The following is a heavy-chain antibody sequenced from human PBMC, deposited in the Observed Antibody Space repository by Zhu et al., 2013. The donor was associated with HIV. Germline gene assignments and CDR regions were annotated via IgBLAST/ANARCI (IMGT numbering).Heavy chain of an antibody. D-gene: IGHD3-10*01. V-gene: IGHV1-69*01. CDR2: IIPIFGTA. CDR3: ASTRKLNGSGSYYAPLDY. CDR1: GGTFSSYA. J-gene: IGHJ4*02. Sequence: QVQLVQSGAEVKKPGSSVKVSCKASGGTFSSYAISWVRQAPGQGLEWMGGIIPIFGTANYAQKFQGRVTITADESTSTAYMELSSLRSEDTAVYYCASTRKLNGSGSYYAPLDYWGQGTLVTVSS.